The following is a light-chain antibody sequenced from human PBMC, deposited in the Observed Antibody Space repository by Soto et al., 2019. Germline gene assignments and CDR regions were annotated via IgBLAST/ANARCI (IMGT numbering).Light chain of an antibody. V-gene: IGKV1-9*01. CDR1: QGISSY. J-gene: IGKJ3*01. Sequence: DIQLTQSPSFLSASVGDRVTITCRASQGISSYLAWYQQKPGKAPKLLIYAASTSQSGVPSRFSGSGSGTEFTLTISSLQPEDFATYYCQQLNSYPPGGFTFGPGTKVDIK. CDR3: QQLNSYPPGGFT. CDR2: AAS.